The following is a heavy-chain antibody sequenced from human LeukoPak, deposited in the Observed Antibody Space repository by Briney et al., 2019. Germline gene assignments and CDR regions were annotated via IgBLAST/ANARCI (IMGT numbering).Heavy chain of an antibody. CDR3: ASVRYQLGYCSSTSCYSFDY. J-gene: IGHJ4*02. CDR1: GGTFSSYA. D-gene: IGHD2-2*02. Sequence: GASVKVSCKASGGTFSSYAISWARQAPGQGLEWMGGIIPIFGTANYAQKFQGRVTITADESTSTAYMELSSLRSEDTAVYYCASVRYQLGYCSSTSCYSFDYWGQGTLVTVSS. CDR2: IIPIFGTA. V-gene: IGHV1-69*01.